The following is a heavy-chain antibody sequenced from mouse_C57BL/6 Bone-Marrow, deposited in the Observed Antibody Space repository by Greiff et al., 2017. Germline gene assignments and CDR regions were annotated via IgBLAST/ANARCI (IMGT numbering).Heavy chain of an antibody. CDR1: GYAFSSSW. CDR3: ARGRGLRLDY. CDR2: IYPGDGDT. V-gene: IGHV1-82*01. D-gene: IGHD2-4*01. Sequence: QVQLQQSGPELVKPGASVKISCKASGYAFSSSWMNWVKQRPGKGLEWIGRIYPGDGDTNYNGKFKGKATLTADKSSSTAYMQRSSLTSEDAAVYFCARGRGLRLDYWGQGTTLTVSS. J-gene: IGHJ2*01.